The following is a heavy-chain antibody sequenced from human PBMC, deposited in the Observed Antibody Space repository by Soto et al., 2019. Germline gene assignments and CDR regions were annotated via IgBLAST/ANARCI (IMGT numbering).Heavy chain of an antibody. Sequence: GGSLRLSCSASGFTFSSYAMHWVRQAPGKGLEYVSAISSNGGSTYYADSVKGRFTISRDNSKNTLYLQMSSLRAEDTAVYYCVKSFEVPAFVWFEPWGQGTLVTVSS. J-gene: IGHJ5*02. CDR2: ISSNGGST. CDR1: GFTFSSYA. CDR3: VKSFEVPAFVWFEP. D-gene: IGHD2-2*01. V-gene: IGHV3-64D*08.